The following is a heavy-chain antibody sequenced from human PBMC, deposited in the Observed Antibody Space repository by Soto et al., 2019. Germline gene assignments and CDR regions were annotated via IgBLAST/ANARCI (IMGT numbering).Heavy chain of an antibody. J-gene: IGHJ5*02. CDR1: GGTFSSYA. CDR2: IIPIFGTA. CDR3: ARGLKSSSWDNWFDP. Sequence: AASVKVSCKASGGTFSSYAISWVRQAPGQGLEWMGGIIPIFGTANYAQKFQGRVTITADESTSTAYMELSSLRSEDTAVYYCARGLKSSSWDNWFDPWGQGTLVTVSS. D-gene: IGHD6-13*01. V-gene: IGHV1-69*13.